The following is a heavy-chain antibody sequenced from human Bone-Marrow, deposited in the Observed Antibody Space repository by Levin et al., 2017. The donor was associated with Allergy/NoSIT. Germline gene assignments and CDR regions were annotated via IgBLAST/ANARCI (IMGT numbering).Heavy chain of an antibody. CDR3: ARQTVAGVRPHFDY. D-gene: IGHD6-19*01. J-gene: IGHJ4*02. CDR1: GGSISSYY. Sequence: ASETLSLTCTVSGGSISSYYWSWIRQPPGKGLEWIGYIYYSGSTNYNPSLKSRVTISVDTSKNQFSLKLSSVTAADTAVYYCARQTVAGVRPHFDYWGQGTLVTVSS. V-gene: IGHV4-59*08. CDR2: IYYSGST.